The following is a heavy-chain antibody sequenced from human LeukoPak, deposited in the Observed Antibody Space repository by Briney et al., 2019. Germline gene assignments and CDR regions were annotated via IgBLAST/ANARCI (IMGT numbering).Heavy chain of an antibody. CDR2: MYHSGST. J-gene: IGHJ4*02. D-gene: IGHD6-19*01. V-gene: IGHV4-59*08. Sequence: NSSETLSLTCTVSGGSISSAYWSWIRQPPGKGLEWVAFMYHSGSTSYHPSFKSRVSMSIDTSKNQSSLRLSSVTATDTAVYDCARHGSGWRFDSSGQGNLGTASS. CDR1: GGSISSAY. CDR3: ARHGSGWRFDS.